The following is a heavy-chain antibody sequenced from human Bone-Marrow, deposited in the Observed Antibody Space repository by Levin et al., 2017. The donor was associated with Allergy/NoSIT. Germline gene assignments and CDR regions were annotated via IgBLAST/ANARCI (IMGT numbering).Heavy chain of an antibody. V-gene: IGHV3-21*01. J-gene: IGHJ6*02. CDR1: GFTFSSYN. CDR3: ARDSSGWLYGMDV. D-gene: IGHD6-19*01. Sequence: PGGSLRLSCAASGFTFSSYNMNWVRQAPGKGLEWVSSISFSSSYIYYVDSVKGRITISRDNAKSSLYLQMDSLRAEETAVYYCARDSSGWLYGMDVWGQGTTVTVSS. CDR2: ISFSSSYI.